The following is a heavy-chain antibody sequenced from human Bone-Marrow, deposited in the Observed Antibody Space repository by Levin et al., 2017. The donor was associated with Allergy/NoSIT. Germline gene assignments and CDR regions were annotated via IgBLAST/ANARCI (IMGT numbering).Heavy chain of an antibody. CDR3: ARGAVTIFGVVSSYYFDY. Sequence: SCAASGFTFSDYYMSWIRQAPGKGLEWVSYISSSSSYTNYADSVKGRFTISRDNAKNSLYLQMNSLRAEDTAVYYCARGAVTIFGVVSSYYFDYWGQGTLVTVSS. CDR1: GFTFSDYY. J-gene: IGHJ4*02. D-gene: IGHD3-3*01. CDR2: ISSSSSYT. V-gene: IGHV3-11*06.